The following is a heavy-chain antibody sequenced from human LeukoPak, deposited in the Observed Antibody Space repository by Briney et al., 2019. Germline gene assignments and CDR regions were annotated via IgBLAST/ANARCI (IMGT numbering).Heavy chain of an antibody. CDR1: GGSISSSSYY. D-gene: IGHD3-10*01. Sequence: SETLSLTCTVSGGSISSSSYYWGWIRQPPGKGREWIGSIYVSGSTYYNPWLRGRVTISVDTPNNHFSLKLSSVTAADAAVYYCARLRWFGEFDYWGQGTLVTVSS. V-gene: IGHV4-39*01. CDR3: ARLRWFGEFDY. J-gene: IGHJ4*02. CDR2: IYVSGST.